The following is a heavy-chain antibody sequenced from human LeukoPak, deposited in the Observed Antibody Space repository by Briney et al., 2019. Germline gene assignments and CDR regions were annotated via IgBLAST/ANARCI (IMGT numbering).Heavy chain of an antibody. Sequence: GASVKVSFKVSGYTLTELSMHWGRQAPGKGLEWMGRFDPEDGETIYAQKFQGRVTMTEDTSTNTAYMELSSLRSEDTAVYYCATQQLVRFVLRFQHWGHSTLVTVSS. CDR2: FDPEDGET. D-gene: IGHD6-13*01. J-gene: IGHJ1*01. CDR3: ATQQLVRFVLRFQH. V-gene: IGHV1-24*01. CDR1: GYTLTELS.